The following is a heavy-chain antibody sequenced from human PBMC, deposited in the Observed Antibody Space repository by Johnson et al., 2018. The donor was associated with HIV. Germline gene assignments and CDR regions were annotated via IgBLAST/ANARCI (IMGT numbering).Heavy chain of an antibody. Sequence: QVQLVESGGGVVQPGGSLRLSCAASGFTFSSYGMQWVRQAPGKGLEWVAFIRYDGSNKYYGDSVKGRLTISRDNSKNTLYLQMNSLRAEDTAMYYCAKDRVDTAMVVNAFDIWGQGTIVTVSS. V-gene: IGHV3-30*02. CDR3: AKDRVDTAMVVNAFDI. D-gene: IGHD5-18*01. CDR2: IRYDGSNK. J-gene: IGHJ3*02. CDR1: GFTFSSYG.